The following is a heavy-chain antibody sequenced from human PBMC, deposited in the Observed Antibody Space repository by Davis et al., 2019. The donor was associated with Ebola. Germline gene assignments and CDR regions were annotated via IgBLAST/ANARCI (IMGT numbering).Heavy chain of an antibody. CDR3: ARRGDIVVVPAAMIGYYYYGMDV. J-gene: IGHJ6*02. CDR2: INHSGST. V-gene: IGHV4-34*01. CDR1: GGSFSGYH. D-gene: IGHD2-2*01. Sequence: SETLSLTCAVYGGSFSGYHWSWIRQSPEKGLEWIGEINHSGSTDYNPSLKSRVTISVDTSQNQFSLKLSSVTAADTAVYYCARRGDIVVVPAAMIGYYYYGMDVWGQGTTVTVSS.